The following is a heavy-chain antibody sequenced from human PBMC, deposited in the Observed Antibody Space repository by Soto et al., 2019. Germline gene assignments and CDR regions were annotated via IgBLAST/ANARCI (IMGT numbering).Heavy chain of an antibody. V-gene: IGHV4-34*01. Sequence: SETMSLTCAVNDGAFTGYYWSWIRQPPGKGLEWIGEIDHTGSTNYNSSLKDRITFSVDRSKHQFSLKLTSVTAADTGVYYCASGTRPRPSWGQGTLVTVS. CDR1: DGAFTGYY. D-gene: IGHD1-1*01. CDR2: IDHTGST. J-gene: IGHJ5*01. CDR3: ASGTRPRPS.